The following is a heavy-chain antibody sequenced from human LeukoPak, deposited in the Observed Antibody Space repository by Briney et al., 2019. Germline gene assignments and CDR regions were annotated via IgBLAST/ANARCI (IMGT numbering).Heavy chain of an antibody. V-gene: IGHV3-7*01. Sequence: GGSLRLSCAASGFTFSSYGMHWVRQAPGKGLEWVANIKPDGSAKSYVDSVKGRFTISRDNAKDSLYLEMDSLRVEDTALYYCSRSLNYWGQGALVTVSS. CDR2: IKPDGSAK. CDR3: SRSLNY. J-gene: IGHJ4*02. CDR1: GFTFSSYG.